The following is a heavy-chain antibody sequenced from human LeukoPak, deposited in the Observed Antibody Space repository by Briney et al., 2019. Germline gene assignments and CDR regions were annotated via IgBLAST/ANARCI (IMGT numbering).Heavy chain of an antibody. V-gene: IGHV4-30-2*01. CDR3: ARGRLWFGEPIHDAFDI. CDR2: IYHSGST. Sequence: SETLSLTCAVPGGSISSGGYSWSWIRQPPGKGLEWIGYIYHSGSTYYNPSLKSRVTISVDRSKNRFSLKLSSVTAADTAVYYCARGRLWFGEPIHDAFDIWGQGTMVTVSS. CDR1: GGSISSGGYS. J-gene: IGHJ3*02. D-gene: IGHD3-10*01.